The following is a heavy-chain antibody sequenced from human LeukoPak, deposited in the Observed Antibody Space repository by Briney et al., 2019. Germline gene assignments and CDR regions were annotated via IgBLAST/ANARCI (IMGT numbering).Heavy chain of an antibody. CDR1: GFTVSSNY. CDR2: IYSGGST. CDR3: ARVVKGWGYCSGGSCYSGGTGPYFDY. Sequence: GGSLRLSCAASGFTVSSNYMSWVRQAPGKGLEWVSVIYSGGSTYYADSVKGRFTISRDNSKNTLYLQMNSLRAEDTAVYYCARVVKGWGYCSGGSCYSGGTGPYFDYWGQGTLVTVSS. V-gene: IGHV3-66*01. J-gene: IGHJ4*02. D-gene: IGHD2-15*01.